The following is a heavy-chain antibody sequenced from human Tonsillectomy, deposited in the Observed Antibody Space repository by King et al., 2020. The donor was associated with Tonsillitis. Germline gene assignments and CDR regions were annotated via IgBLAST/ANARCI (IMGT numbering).Heavy chain of an antibody. CDR3: AREIVGKYSSSWDPSFYPGMDV. V-gene: IGHV3-30-3*01. Sequence: QLVQSGGGVVQPGRSLRLSCAASGFTFSSYTMHWVRQAPGKGLEWVADISYDGSNEYYADSVKGRFTISRDNSKTTLFLQMNSLRAEDTAVYYCAREIVGKYSSSWDPSFYPGMDVWGQGTTVTVPS. CDR1: GFTFSSYT. D-gene: IGHD6-13*01. CDR2: ISYDGSNE. J-gene: IGHJ6*02.